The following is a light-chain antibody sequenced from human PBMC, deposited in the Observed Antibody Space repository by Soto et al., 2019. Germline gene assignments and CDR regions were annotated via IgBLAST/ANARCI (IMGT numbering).Light chain of an antibody. CDR3: ATWDDSLKGV. Sequence: QSVLTQPPSASGTPGQRLIISCSGSTSNIGSHSVNWFQHLPGTAPRLLITTNNQRPSGVPDRFSGCKSDTSASLIIRGLQSEDEAHYYCATWDDSLKGVFGTGTQLTVL. V-gene: IGLV1-44*01. CDR1: TSNIGSHS. J-gene: IGLJ1*01. CDR2: TNN.